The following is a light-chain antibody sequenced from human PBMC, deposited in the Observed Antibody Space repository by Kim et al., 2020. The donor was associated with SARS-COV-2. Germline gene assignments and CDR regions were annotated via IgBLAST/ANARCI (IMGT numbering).Light chain of an antibody. Sequence: LSPGEKATLSCRASQSVSNSKLAWYQQKAGQAPRLLIDGASSRATGIPDRFSGRGSGTDFSLTISRLEAEDFAVYSCYQYGNSRTFGQGTRLEIK. V-gene: IGKV3-20*01. CDR3: YQYGNSRT. CDR2: GAS. CDR1: QSVSNSK. J-gene: IGKJ5*01.